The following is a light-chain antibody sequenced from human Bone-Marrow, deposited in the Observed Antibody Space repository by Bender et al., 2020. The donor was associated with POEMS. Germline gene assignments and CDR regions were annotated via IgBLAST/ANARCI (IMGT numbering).Light chain of an antibody. CDR2: DVS. V-gene: IGLV2-14*01. CDR1: SSDVGGYNY. Sequence: QSALTQPASVSGSPGQSITISCTGTSSDVGGYNYVSWYQQHPGEVPKLLIYDVSYRPSGVSNRFSGSKSGNTASLTISGLQAEDEADYHCCSYAGTSTLYVFGTGTKVTVL. J-gene: IGLJ1*01. CDR3: CSYAGTSTLYV.